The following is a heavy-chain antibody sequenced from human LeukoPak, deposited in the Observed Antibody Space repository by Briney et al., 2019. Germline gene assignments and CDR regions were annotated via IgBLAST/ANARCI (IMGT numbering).Heavy chain of an antibody. CDR3: ARGYCSGGSCYGEFDY. J-gene: IGHJ4*02. V-gene: IGHV3-7*01. CDR1: GFTFSSYW. D-gene: IGHD2-15*01. CDR2: VKQDGSEK. Sequence: PGGSLRLSCAASGFTFSSYWMSWVRQAPGKGLEWVANVKQDGSEKYYGDSVKGRFTISRDNAKNSLYLQMNSLRAEDTAVYYCARGYCSGGSCYGEFDYWGQGSLVTVFS.